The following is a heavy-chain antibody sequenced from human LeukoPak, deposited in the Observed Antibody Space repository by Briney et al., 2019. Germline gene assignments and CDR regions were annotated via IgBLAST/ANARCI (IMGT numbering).Heavy chain of an antibody. CDR3: AREEDYSDSSGYDRQFDY. Sequence: PSETLSLTCTVSGGSISSTSYYWRWIRQPPGKGLEWIGTIYYSGSTHYNPSPKSRGTISVDTSKNQFSLRLSSVTAADTAVYYCAREEDYSDSSGYDRQFDYWGQGTPVIVSS. V-gene: IGHV4-39*07. CDR1: GGSISSTSYY. J-gene: IGHJ4*02. D-gene: IGHD3-22*01. CDR2: IYYSGST.